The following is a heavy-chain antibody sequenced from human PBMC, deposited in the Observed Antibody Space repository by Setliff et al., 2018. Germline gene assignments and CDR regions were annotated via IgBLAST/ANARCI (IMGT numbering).Heavy chain of an antibody. Sequence: EASVKVSCKASGGTFSSYAISWVRQAPGQGLEWMGGIIPILGIANYAQKFQGRVTLTTDTSTSTAYMELRSLTSDDSAFYYCARAPSVELVTIRTNSWFTYWGQGTLVTVSS. J-gene: IGHJ4*02. D-gene: IGHD5-18*01. CDR1: GGTFSSYA. V-gene: IGHV1-69*10. CDR3: ARAPSVELVTIRTNSWFTY. CDR2: IIPILGIA.